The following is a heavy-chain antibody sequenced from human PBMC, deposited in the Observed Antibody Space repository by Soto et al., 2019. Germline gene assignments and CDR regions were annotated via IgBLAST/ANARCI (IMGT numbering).Heavy chain of an antibody. CDR3: ARDWPGITLVRGLADYYYGMDV. D-gene: IGHD3-10*01. J-gene: IGHJ6*02. CDR1: GYTFTSYG. Sequence: GASVKVSCKASGYTFTSYGISWVRQAPGQGLEWMGWISAYNGNTNYAQKLQGRVTMTTDTSTSTAYMELRSLRSDDTAVYYCARDWPGITLVRGLADYYYGMDVWGQGTKVTVSS. V-gene: IGHV1-18*01. CDR2: ISAYNGNT.